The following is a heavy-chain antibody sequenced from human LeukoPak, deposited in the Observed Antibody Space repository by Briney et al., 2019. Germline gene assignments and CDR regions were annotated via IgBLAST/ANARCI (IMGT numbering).Heavy chain of an antibody. Sequence: GGSLRLSCAPSGFTFSSYAMLRVRQAPGRGLEYVSAIDSDGRSTFYASSVEGRVTISRDNSKNTLYLQMRSLRPEDTAVYYCARAPYYYCYYIDVWGKGTTVTVSS. V-gene: IGHV3-64*01. CDR3: ARAPYYYCYYIDV. CDR2: IDSDGRST. J-gene: IGHJ6*03. CDR1: GFTFSSYA.